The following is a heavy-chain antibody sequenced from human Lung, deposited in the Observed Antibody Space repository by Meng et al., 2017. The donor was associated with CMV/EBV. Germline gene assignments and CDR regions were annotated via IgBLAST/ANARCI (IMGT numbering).Heavy chain of an antibody. CDR2: INPNSGGT. Sequence: XWASADSFTDYYIHWVRQHPGQGLEWMGWINPNSGGTNYAENSQGRLTMTRDTSISTASMELNRLRSEDTAVYYCARDRFRTVRGLFAYWGQGTLVTVSS. CDR1: ADSFTDYY. J-gene: IGHJ4*02. D-gene: IGHD3-10*01. V-gene: IGHV1-2*02. CDR3: ARDRFRTVRGLFAY.